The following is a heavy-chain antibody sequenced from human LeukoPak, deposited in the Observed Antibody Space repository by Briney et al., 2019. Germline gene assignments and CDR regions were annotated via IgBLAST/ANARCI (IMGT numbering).Heavy chain of an antibody. CDR1: GYTFTGYY. J-gene: IGHJ4*02. CDR2: INPNSGGT. CDR3: ARGDVVVPAAIDY. Sequence: ASVKVSCKASGYTFTGYYMHWVRQAPGQGLGWRGWINPNSGGTTYAQKFQGRVTMTRDTSISPAYMELSRLRSDDTAVYYCARGDVVVPAAIDYWGQGTLVTVSS. D-gene: IGHD2-2*01. V-gene: IGHV1-2*02.